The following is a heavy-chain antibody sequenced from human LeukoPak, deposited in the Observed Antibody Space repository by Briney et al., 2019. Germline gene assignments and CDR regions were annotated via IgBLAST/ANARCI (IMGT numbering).Heavy chain of an antibody. V-gene: IGHV4-39*07. Sequence: SETLSLTCTVSGGSISSSSYYWGWLRQPPGKGLEWIGSIYYSGSTYYNPSLKSRVTISVDTSKNQFSLRLTSVTAADTAVYYCARHIAAAGMNYYYYYMDVWGKGTTVTVSS. CDR2: IYYSGST. D-gene: IGHD6-13*01. J-gene: IGHJ6*03. CDR3: ARHIAAAGMNYYYYYMDV. CDR1: GGSISSSSYY.